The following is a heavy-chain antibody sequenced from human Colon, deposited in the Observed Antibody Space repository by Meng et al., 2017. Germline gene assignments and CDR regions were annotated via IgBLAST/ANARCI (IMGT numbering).Heavy chain of an antibody. CDR3: VRPYYFDSSGYYYHGVFDY. D-gene: IGHD3-22*01. CDR1: GYTFSSYA. J-gene: IGHJ4*02. Sequence: GESLKISCAVSGYTFSSYAMSWVRQAPGKGPEWVSVISTTGGRTYYADSVKGRFTISRDNSKNTLYLQMNSLRVEDTAIYYCVRPYYFDSSGYYYHGVFDYWGQGTLVTVSS. CDR2: ISTTGGRT. V-gene: IGHV3-23*01.